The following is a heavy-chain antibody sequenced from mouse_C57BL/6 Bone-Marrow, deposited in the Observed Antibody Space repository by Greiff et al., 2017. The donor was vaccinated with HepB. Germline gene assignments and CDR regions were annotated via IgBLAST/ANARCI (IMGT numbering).Heavy chain of an antibody. Sequence: QVQLQQSGAELVRPGTSVKVSCKASGYAFTNYLIEWVKQRPGQGLEWIGVINPGSGGTNYNEKFKGKATLTADKSSSTAYMQLSSLTSEDSAVYFCARKTITTVVATVDYWGQGTTLTVSS. CDR1: GYAFTNYL. CDR3: ARKTITTVVATVDY. D-gene: IGHD1-1*01. V-gene: IGHV1-54*01. CDR2: INPGSGGT. J-gene: IGHJ2*01.